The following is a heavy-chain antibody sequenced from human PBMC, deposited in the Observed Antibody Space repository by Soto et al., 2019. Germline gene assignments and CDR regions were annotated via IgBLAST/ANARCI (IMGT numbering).Heavy chain of an antibody. CDR3: ARDADASGWYHYGMDV. D-gene: IGHD6-19*01. CDR1: GFTLSSYW. V-gene: IGHV3-7*01. J-gene: IGHJ6*02. CDR2: IKQDGSDK. Sequence: EVQLVESGGGLVQPGGSLRLSCAASGFTLSSYWMNWVRQAPGKGLEWVANIKQDGSDKYYVDSVKGRFFISRDNAKNSLYLQINSLRAEDTAVYYWARDADASGWYHYGMDVWGQGTMVTVSS.